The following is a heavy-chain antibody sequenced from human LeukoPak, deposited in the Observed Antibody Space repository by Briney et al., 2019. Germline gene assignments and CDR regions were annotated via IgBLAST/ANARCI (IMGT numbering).Heavy chain of an antibody. Sequence: PSETLSLTCSVSGGSFRSYYWTWIRQPPGKGLEWIGYTYDGGTTDYTPSLKTRVTISGDTSKKQCSLKMTSVTAADTAVYFCARGPQFTGGLPRYWYFDLWGRGTVVTVSS. CDR1: GGSFRSYY. CDR2: TYDGGTT. J-gene: IGHJ2*01. V-gene: IGHV4-59*01. CDR3: ARGPQFTGGLPRYWYFDL. D-gene: IGHD4-23*01.